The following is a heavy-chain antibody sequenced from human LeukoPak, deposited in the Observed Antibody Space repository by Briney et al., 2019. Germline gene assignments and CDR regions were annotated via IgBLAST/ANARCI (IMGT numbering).Heavy chain of an antibody. D-gene: IGHD5-18*01. CDR1: GFTFSSYT. Sequence: GGSLRLSCAASGFTFSSYTMSWVRRAPGKGREWVSAISGSGGSTYYADSVKGRFTISRDNSKNTLYLQMNSLRAEDTAVYYCAKHIRGYSYGWYFDLWGRGTLVTVSS. V-gene: IGHV3-23*01. J-gene: IGHJ2*01. CDR3: AKHIRGYSYGWYFDL. CDR2: ISGSGGST.